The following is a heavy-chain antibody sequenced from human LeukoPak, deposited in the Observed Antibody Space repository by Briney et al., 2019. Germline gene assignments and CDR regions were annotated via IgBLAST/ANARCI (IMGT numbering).Heavy chain of an antibody. CDR3: ARGGPYYYDSSGYLDY. J-gene: IGHJ4*02. CDR1: GGSISSSNW. V-gene: IGHV4-4*02. Sequence: SETLSLTCAVSGGSISSSNWWSWVRQPPGKGLEWIGEIYHSGSTNYNPSLKSRVTISVDKSKNQFSLKLSSVTAADTAVYYCARGGPYYYDSSGYLDYWGQGTLVTVSS. CDR2: IYHSGST. D-gene: IGHD3-22*01.